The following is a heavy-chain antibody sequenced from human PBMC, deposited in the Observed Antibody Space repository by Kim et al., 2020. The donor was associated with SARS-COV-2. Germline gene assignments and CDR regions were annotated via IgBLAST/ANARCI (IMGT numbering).Heavy chain of an antibody. CDR2: INAGNGNT. V-gene: IGHV1-3*01. J-gene: IGHJ4*02. D-gene: IGHD3-22*01. CDR1: GYTFTSYA. CDR3: ARNAMIVGQKNLAGPQLKADY. Sequence: ASVKVSCKASGYTFTSYAMHWVRQAPGQRLEWMGWINAGNGNTKYSQKFQGRVTITRDTSASTAYMELSSLRSEDTAVYYCARNAMIVGQKNLAGPQLKADYWGQGTLVTVSS.